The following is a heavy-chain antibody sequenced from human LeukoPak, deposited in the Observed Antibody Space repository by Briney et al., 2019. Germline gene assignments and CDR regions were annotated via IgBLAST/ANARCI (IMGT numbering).Heavy chain of an antibody. CDR3: ARDILDSSGYYYASP. CDR2: INPNSGGT. V-gene: IGHV1-2*02. D-gene: IGHD3-22*01. Sequence: ASVKVSCKASGYTFTGYYMHWVRQAPGQGLEWMGWINPNSGGTNYAQKFQGRVTITRDTSISTAYMELSRLRSDDTAVYYCARDILDSSGYYYASPWGQGTLVTVSS. J-gene: IGHJ5*02. CDR1: GYTFTGYY.